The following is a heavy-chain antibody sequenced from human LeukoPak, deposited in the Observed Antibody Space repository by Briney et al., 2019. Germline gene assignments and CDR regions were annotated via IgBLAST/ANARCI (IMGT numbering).Heavy chain of an antibody. V-gene: IGHV3-11*01. CDR2: ISSSGDTI. CDR1: GFTFSDYY. Sequence: GGSLRLSCAASGFTFSDYYMNWIRQAPGKGLEWVSYISSSGDTINYADSVKGRFTISRDNAKNSLYLQMNSLRAEDTAVYYCAEPPSWINQYFQHLGQGTLVSVSS. J-gene: IGHJ1*01. D-gene: IGHD2-2*01. CDR3: AEPPSWINQYFQH.